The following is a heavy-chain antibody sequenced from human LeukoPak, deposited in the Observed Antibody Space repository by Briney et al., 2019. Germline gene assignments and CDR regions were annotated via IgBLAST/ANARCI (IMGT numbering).Heavy chain of an antibody. CDR1: GFTFSGSD. V-gene: IGHV3-30*18. Sequence: GTSLRLSCAASGFTFSGSDMHWVRQAPGKGLEWVATISYDGGKKNYAAAVQGRFTVSRDNPVNTLNLQMNSLRVEDTALYYCAKDGQAVGEYYFDYWGQGTLVTVSS. CDR2: ISYDGGKK. CDR3: AKDGQAVGEYYFDY. J-gene: IGHJ4*02. D-gene: IGHD6-19*01.